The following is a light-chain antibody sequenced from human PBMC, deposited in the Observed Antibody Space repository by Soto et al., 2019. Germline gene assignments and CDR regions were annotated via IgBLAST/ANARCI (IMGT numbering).Light chain of an antibody. V-gene: IGKV3-15*01. J-gene: IGKJ1*01. CDR1: QSVSNN. Sequence: ETVMTQSPATLSLSPGDGATLSCRASQSVSNNLAWYQQKPGQAPRLLIYAASTRATGTPARFSGSWSGTEFTLTISGLQSEDFAVYYCQQYNDWPRTFGQGTKVDIK. CDR2: AAS. CDR3: QQYNDWPRT.